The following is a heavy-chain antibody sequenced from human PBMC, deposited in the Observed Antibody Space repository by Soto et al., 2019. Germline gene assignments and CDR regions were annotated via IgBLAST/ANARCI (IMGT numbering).Heavy chain of an antibody. CDR3: PREAIVAAPTTGLDV. Sequence: GASVKVCWQACGYTLTTCFMHWVLQCPLQVVDWMGVIDPLYPAGRITTYAHNFQGRVTMTTDTSTTTVHTELSRLRSDETAVYSCPREAIVAAPTTGLDVWGPGTTVTAYS. D-gene: IGHD2-15*01. CDR2: IDPLYPAGRIT. J-gene: IGHJ6*02. CDR1: GYTLTTCF. V-gene: IGHV1-46*01.